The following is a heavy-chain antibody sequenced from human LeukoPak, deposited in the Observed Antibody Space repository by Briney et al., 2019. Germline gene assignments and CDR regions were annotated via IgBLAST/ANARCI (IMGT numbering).Heavy chain of an antibody. CDR1: GFTFDDYA. Sequence: PGRSLRLSCAASGFTFDDYAMHWVRQAPGKGLEWVSGISWNSGNIGYAGSVKGRFTISRDNAKNSLYLQMSSLRAEDTALYYCAKAPVGGGQWLVDYFHSWGQGTLVTVSS. CDR3: AKAPVGGGQWLVDYFHS. V-gene: IGHV3-9*01. D-gene: IGHD6-19*01. J-gene: IGHJ4*02. CDR2: ISWNSGNI.